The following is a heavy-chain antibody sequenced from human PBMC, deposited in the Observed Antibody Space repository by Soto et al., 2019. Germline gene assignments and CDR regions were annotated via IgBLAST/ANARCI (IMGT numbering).Heavy chain of an antibody. CDR2: IWYDGSNK. CDR1: GFTISTHG. V-gene: IGHV3-33*03. J-gene: IGHJ4*02. D-gene: IGHD2-15*01. Sequence: QAQLVESGAGVVQPGTSLRLSCAASGFTISTHGMHWVRQAPDKGLEWLANIWYDGSNKFYAESVKGRFSISKDSSKNTLYLQMSGLRAEATAVYYCAAAATCSFHIDYWGQGTQVTVSS. CDR3: AAAATCSFHIDY.